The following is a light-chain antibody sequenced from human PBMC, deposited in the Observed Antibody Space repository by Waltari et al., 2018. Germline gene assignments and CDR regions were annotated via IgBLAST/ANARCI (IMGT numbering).Light chain of an antibody. CDR2: RNN. J-gene: IGLJ3*02. Sequence: QSVVTQPPSASGTPGQRVTISCSGRSSNIGRNTVTWYQQFPGRAPKLLIYRNNQRPSGVPDRFSGSKSGTSASLAISGLQSEDKADYYCAAWDNTLSGPSFGGGTKVTVL. V-gene: IGLV1-44*01. CDR3: AAWDNTLSGPS. CDR1: SSNIGRNT.